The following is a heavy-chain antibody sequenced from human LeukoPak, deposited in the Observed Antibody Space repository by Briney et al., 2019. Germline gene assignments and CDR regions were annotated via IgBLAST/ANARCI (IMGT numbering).Heavy chain of an antibody. CDR1: GFTFSSYA. CDR2: ISGSGDST. J-gene: IGHJ4*02. CDR3: AKSFNCGGDFWSYLAY. Sequence: GGSLRLSCAASGFTFSSYAMSWVRQAPGKGLEWVSGISGSGDSTYYADSVKGRFTISRDNFKNTLYLQMNSLRAEDTALYYCAKSFNCGGDFWSYLAYWARGPLVTVSS. V-gene: IGHV3-23*01. D-gene: IGHD2-21*02.